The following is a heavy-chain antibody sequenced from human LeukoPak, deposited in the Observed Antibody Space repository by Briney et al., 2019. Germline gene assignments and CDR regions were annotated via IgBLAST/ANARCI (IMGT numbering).Heavy chain of an antibody. Sequence: ASVKVSCKASGYTFTSHYIHWVRQAPGQGLECMGIISPSGGSTTYAQKFQGRVTMTRDTSTSTVYMDLSSLRSDDTAVYYCARDVASHMGLANYFDYWGQEALVIVSS. CDR1: GYTFTSHY. CDR3: ARDVASHMGLANYFDY. V-gene: IGHV1-46*01. CDR2: ISPSGGST. D-gene: IGHD2-2*01. J-gene: IGHJ4*02.